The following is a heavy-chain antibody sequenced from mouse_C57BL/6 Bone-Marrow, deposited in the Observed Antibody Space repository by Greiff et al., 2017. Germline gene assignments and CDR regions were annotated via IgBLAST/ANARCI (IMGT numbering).Heavy chain of an antibody. V-gene: IGHV3-6*01. CDR2: ISYGGSN. Sequence: EVQLQESGPGLVKPSQSLSLTCSVTGYSITSGYYWNWIRQFPGNKLEWMGYISYGGSNNYNPSLKNRISITRDTSKNQFFLKLNSVTTEDTATYYCARGWLLHYAMDYWGQGTSVTVSS. CDR3: ARGWLLHYAMDY. CDR1: GYSITSGYY. D-gene: IGHD2-3*01. J-gene: IGHJ4*01.